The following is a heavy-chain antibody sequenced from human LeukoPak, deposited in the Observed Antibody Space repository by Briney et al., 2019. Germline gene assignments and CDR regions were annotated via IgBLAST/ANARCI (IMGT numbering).Heavy chain of an antibody. CDR1: GYTFTGYY. Sequence: ASVKVSCKASGYTFTGYYMHWVRQAPGQGLEWMGWINPNSGGTNYAQKFQGRVTMTRDTSISTAYMELSRLRSDDTAVYYCARAAAAGTAHFDYWGQGTLVTVSS. CDR2: INPNSGGT. CDR3: ARAAAAGTAHFDY. D-gene: IGHD6-13*01. J-gene: IGHJ4*02. V-gene: IGHV1-2*02.